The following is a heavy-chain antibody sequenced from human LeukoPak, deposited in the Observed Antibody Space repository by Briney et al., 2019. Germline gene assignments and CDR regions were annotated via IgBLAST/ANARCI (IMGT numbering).Heavy chain of an antibody. Sequence: SETLSLTCTVSGYSISSGYYWGWIRQPPGKGLEWIGSIYHSGSTYYNPSLKSRVTISVDTSKNQFSLKLSSVTAADTAVYYCARDPYGPWGQGTLVTVSS. J-gene: IGHJ4*02. CDR1: GYSISSGYY. V-gene: IGHV4-38-2*02. CDR2: IYHSGST. CDR3: ARDPYGP. D-gene: IGHD3-10*01.